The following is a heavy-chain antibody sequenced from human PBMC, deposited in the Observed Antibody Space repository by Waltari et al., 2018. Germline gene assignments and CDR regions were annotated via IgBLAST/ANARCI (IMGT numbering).Heavy chain of an antibody. CDR1: GGTFSSYA. J-gene: IGHJ4*02. D-gene: IGHD5-12*01. CDR3: ARDVSQGRSCVATFDY. CDR2: IIPILGIA. Sequence: QVQLVQSGAEVKKPGSSVKVSCKASGGTFSSYAISWVRQAPGQGLEWMGGIIPILGIANYAQKFQGRVTITADESTSTAYMELSSLRSEDTAVYYCARDVSQGRSCVATFDYWGQGTLVTVSS. V-gene: IGHV1-69*04.